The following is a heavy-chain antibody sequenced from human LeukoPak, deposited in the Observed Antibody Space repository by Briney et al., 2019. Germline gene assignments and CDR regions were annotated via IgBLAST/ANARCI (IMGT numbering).Heavy chain of an antibody. CDR3: AIHHRYYRSGSYGMDV. CDR2: IYTSGST. V-gene: IGHV4-4*07. J-gene: IGHJ6*02. Sequence: KASETLSLTCTVSAGSISSYYWSWIRQPAGKGLEWIGRIYTSGSTNYNPSLKSRVTMSVDTSKNQFSLNLSSVTAADTAVYYCAIHHRYYRSGSYGMDVCGQGTTVTVSS. D-gene: IGHD3-10*01. CDR1: AGSISSYY.